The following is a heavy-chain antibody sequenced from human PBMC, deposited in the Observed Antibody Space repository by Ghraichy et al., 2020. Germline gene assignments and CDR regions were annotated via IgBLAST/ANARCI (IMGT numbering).Heavy chain of an antibody. CDR1: GFTFSSYD. V-gene: IGHV3-21*03. CDR2: IHSSGSTNYI. J-gene: IGHJ4*02. Sequence: GESLNISCAASGFTFSSYDMTWVRQAPGKGLEWVSSIHSSGSTNYIYYADSVKGRFTISRDNAKKSLYLQVNSLRAEDTAVYYCARDRNGSPHTFDSWGQGTLVSVSS. CDR3: ARDRNGSPHTFDS. D-gene: IGHD1-26*01.